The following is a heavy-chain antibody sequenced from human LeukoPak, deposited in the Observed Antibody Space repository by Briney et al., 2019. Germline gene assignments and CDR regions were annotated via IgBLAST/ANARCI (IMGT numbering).Heavy chain of an antibody. CDR3: SKANGAYESSGYYSDY. CDR1: GFTFEDYA. Sequence: GGSLRLSCAASGFTFEDYAMHWVRQPPGKGLEWVSGINWNGGSMGYADSVKGRFTISRDNARNSLYLQMNSLRAEDTALYYCSKANGAYESSGYYSDYWGQGTLVTVSS. D-gene: IGHD3-22*01. V-gene: IGHV3-9*01. CDR2: INWNGGSM. J-gene: IGHJ4*02.